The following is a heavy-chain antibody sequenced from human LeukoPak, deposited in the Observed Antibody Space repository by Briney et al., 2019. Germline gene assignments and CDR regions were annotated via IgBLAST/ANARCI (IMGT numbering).Heavy chain of an antibody. Sequence: SVKVSCKASGGTFSSYAISWVRQAPGQGLEWMGGIIPIFGTANYAQKFQGRVTITADESTSTAYMELSSLRSEDTAVYYCAREDEVPHDTVVVPAAIREPRTYYYYMDVWGKGTTVTVSS. J-gene: IGHJ6*03. V-gene: IGHV1-69*13. CDR3: AREDEVPHDTVVVPAAIREPRTYYYYMDV. D-gene: IGHD2-2*02. CDR2: IIPIFGTA. CDR1: GGTFSSYA.